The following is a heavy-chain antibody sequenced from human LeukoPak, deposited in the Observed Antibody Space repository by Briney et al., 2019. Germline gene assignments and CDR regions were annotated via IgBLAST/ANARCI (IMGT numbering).Heavy chain of an antibody. CDR2: IYHSGST. Sequence: SETLSLTCTVSGASISDSDFFWAWIRQPPGKGLERIGYIYHSGSTYYNPSLKSRVTISVDRSKNQFSLKLSSVTAADTAVYYCASLGRQGLYYFDYWGQGTLVTVSS. CDR1: GASISDSDFF. V-gene: IGHV4-30-2*01. CDR3: ASLGRQGLYYFDY. D-gene: IGHD6-25*01. J-gene: IGHJ4*02.